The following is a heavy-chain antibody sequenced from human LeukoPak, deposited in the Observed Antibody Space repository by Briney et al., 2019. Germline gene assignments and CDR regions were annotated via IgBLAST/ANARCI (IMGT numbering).Heavy chain of an antibody. CDR1: GFTFSSYA. Sequence: GGSLRLSCSASGFTFSSYAMHWVRQAPGKGLEYVSAISSNGGSTYYADSVKGRFTISRDNSKNTLYLQMSSLRAEDTAVYYCVNGGYGDLYYFDYWGQGTLVTVSS. D-gene: IGHD4-17*01. CDR2: ISSNGGST. J-gene: IGHJ4*02. V-gene: IGHV3-64D*06. CDR3: VNGGYGDLYYFDY.